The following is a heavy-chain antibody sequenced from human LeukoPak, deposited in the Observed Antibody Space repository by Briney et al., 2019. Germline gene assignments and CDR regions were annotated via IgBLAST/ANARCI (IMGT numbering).Heavy chain of an antibody. V-gene: IGHV3-30*02. D-gene: IGHD3-22*01. J-gene: IGHJ6*03. CDR2: IRYDESNK. Sequence: GSLRLSCAASGFIFSSFGMHWVRQGPGKGLEWVAFIRYDESNKYYADSVKGRFTISRDNSKNTVYLQMNSLRGGDTAVYFCARQMIEGRHYYSMDVWGKGTSVTVSS. CDR1: GFIFSSFG. CDR3: ARQMIEGRHYYSMDV.